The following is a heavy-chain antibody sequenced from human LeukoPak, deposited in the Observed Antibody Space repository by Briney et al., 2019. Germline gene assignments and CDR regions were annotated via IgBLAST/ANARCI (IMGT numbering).Heavy chain of an antibody. CDR3: ARGDPHADL. CDR1: GFDFSTYE. V-gene: IGHV3-48*03. CDR2: ITISGHTK. J-gene: IGHJ5*02. Sequence: HPGGSLRLSCAASGFDFSTYEMNWVRQAPGKGLEWIADITISGHTKNYADSVKGRFTISRDNARTSLYLQMNSLRVEDTGVYYCARGDPHADLWGQGTLVTVSS.